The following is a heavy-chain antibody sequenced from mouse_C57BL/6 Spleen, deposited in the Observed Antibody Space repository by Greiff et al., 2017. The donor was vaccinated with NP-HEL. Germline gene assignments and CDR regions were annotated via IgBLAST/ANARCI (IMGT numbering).Heavy chain of an antibody. V-gene: IGHV7-3*01. J-gene: IGHJ1*03. CDR2: IRNKANGYTT. CDR3: ARVIYYDYDDGDWYFEV. Sequence: EVKLVESGGGLVQPGGSLSLSCAASGFTFTDYYMSWVRQPPGKALEWLGFIRNKANGYTTEYSASVKGRFTISRDKSQSILYLQKNALRAEDSATYYCARVIYYDYDDGDWYFEVWGTGTTVTVSS. D-gene: IGHD2-4*01. CDR1: GFTFTDYY.